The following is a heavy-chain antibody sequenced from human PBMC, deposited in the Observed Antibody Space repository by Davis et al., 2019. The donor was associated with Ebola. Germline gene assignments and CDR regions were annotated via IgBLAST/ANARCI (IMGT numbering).Heavy chain of an antibody. CDR1: GYSFSDYW. CDR2: IYPGDSDT. D-gene: IGHD6-13*01. J-gene: IGHJ4*02. Sequence: GESLKISCQGSGYSFSDYWIGWVRQLPGKGLEWMGIIYPGDSDTRYSPSFQGQVTISADKSISTAYLQWSSLKASDTAMYYCASQAAAGRWGYWGQGTLVTVSS. CDR3: ASQAAAGRWGY. V-gene: IGHV5-51*01.